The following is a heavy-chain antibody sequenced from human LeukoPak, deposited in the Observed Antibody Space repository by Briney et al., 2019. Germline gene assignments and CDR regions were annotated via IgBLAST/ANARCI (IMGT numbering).Heavy chain of an antibody. D-gene: IGHD3-22*01. V-gene: IGHV3-9*01. CDR2: IGWNSHII. CDR3: AKDRDSSGLAPYFDY. J-gene: IGHJ4*02. Sequence: PGGSLRLSCAASGFTFNDYAMRWVRQAPGKGLEWVSGIGWNSHIIGYEDSVKGRFTISRDNARNSLSLQMNSLRAEDTAFYYCAKDRDSSGLAPYFDYWGQGILVTVSS. CDR1: GFTFNDYA.